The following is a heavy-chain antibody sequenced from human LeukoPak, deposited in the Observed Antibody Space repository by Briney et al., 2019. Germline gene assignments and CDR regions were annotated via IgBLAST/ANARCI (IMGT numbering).Heavy chain of an antibody. J-gene: IGHJ4*02. D-gene: IGHD6-19*01. Sequence: GASVKVSCTASGYXFTGYYMHWVRQAPGQGLEWMGWINPNSGVKKYAQKFQGRVTMTRDTSISTAYMELSRLRSDGTAVYYCARVVYSSGWYNFDYWGQGTLVTVSS. CDR1: GYXFTGYY. CDR2: INPNSGVK. V-gene: IGHV1-2*02. CDR3: ARVVYSSGWYNFDY.